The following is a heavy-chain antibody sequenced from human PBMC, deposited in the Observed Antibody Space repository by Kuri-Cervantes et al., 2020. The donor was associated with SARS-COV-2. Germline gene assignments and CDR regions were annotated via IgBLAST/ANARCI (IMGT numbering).Heavy chain of an antibody. J-gene: IGHJ6*02. CDR1: GFTVSSHV. Sequence: GESLKISCAAPGFTVSSHVMHWVRQAPGKGLEWVTVISNDGRTEHYADSVKGRFTISRDKAKNTLYLQMNSLRPEDTAVYYCARDPHGMDVWGQGTMVTVSS. CDR2: ISNDGRTE. CDR3: ARDPHGMDV. V-gene: IGHV3-30*04.